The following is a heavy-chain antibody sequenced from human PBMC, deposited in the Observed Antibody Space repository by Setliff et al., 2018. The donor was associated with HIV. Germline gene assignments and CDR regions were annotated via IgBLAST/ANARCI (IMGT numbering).Heavy chain of an antibody. V-gene: IGHV4-61*09. CDR1: GFPFTSGHY. CDR3: AKTSVGATGLYAFDI. J-gene: IGHJ3*02. D-gene: IGHD1-26*01. CDR2: IYTTGST. Sequence: SETLSLTCAVYGFPFTSGHYWSWIRQPAGKGLEWIGHIYTTGSTNYNPSLKSRVTISADTSNNQFSLRLTSMTAADTAVYYCAKTSVGATGLYAFDIWGQGTMVTVSS.